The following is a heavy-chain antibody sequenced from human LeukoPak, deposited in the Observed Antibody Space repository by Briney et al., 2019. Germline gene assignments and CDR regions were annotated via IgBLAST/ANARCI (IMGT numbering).Heavy chain of an antibody. Sequence: PSETLSLTXAVYGGSFSGYYWSWIRQPPGKGLEWIGEINHSGSTNYNPSLKSRVTISVDTSKNQFSLKLSSVTAADTAVYYCATRYYDFWSGYYNFDYWGQGTLVTVSS. D-gene: IGHD3-3*01. CDR2: INHSGST. CDR1: GGSFSGYY. J-gene: IGHJ4*02. V-gene: IGHV4-34*01. CDR3: ATRYYDFWSGYYNFDY.